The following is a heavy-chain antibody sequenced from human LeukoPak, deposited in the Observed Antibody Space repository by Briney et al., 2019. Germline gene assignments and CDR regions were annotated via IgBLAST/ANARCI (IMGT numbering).Heavy chain of an antibody. J-gene: IGHJ5*02. CDR1: GGSISSGGYY. Sequence: SETLSLTCTVSGGSISSGGYYWSWARQHPGKGLEWIGYIYYSGSTYYNPSLKSRVTISVDTSKNQFSLKLSSVTAADTAVYYCARGVVVPAAIWFDPWGQGTLVTVSS. D-gene: IGHD2-2*01. CDR2: IYYSGST. V-gene: IGHV4-31*03. CDR3: ARGVVVPAAIWFDP.